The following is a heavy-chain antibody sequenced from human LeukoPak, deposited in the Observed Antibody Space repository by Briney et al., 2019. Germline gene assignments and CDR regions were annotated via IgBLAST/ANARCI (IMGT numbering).Heavy chain of an antibody. CDR1: GYTFTNYG. D-gene: IGHD3-16*02. J-gene: IGHJ5*02. Sequence: ASVKVSCKASGYTFTNYGFNWVRQAPGQGLEWMGWISGYNGYTKYAQKLQGRVTMTTDTSTSTAYMELRSLRSDDTAVYYCARVFNDYVWGSYRASPKNWFDPWGQGTLVTVSS. V-gene: IGHV1-18*01. CDR3: ARVFNDYVWGSYRASPKNWFDP. CDR2: ISGYNGYT.